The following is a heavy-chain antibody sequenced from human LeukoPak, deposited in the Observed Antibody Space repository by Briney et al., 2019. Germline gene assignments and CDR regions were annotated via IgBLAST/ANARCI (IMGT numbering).Heavy chain of an antibody. CDR1: GGSISSGSYY. D-gene: IGHD3-16*01. J-gene: IGHJ4*02. CDR2: IYTSGST. V-gene: IGHV4-61*02. CDR3: ARGAYYDS. Sequence: SETLSLTCTVSGGSISSGSYYWSWIRQPAGKGLEWIGRIYTSGSTNYNPSLKSRVTISVDTSKNQFSLKLSSVTAADTAVYYCARGAYYDSWGQGTLVTVSS.